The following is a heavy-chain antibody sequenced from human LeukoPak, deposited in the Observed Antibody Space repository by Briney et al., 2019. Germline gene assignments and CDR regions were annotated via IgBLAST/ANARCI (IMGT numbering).Heavy chain of an antibody. J-gene: IGHJ5*02. CDR1: GYTFTSYG. CDR3: ARGTTYYYDSSGYNWFDP. V-gene: IGHV1-69*13. CDR2: IIPIFGTA. Sequence: SVKVSCKASGYTFTSYGISWVRQAPGQGLEWMGGIIPIFGTANYAQKFQGRVTITADESTSTAYMELSSLRSEDTAVYYCARGTTYYYDSSGYNWFDPWGQGTLVTVSS. D-gene: IGHD3-22*01.